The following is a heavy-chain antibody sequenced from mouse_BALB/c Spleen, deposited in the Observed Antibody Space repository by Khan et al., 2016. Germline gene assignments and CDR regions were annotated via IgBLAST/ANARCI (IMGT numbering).Heavy chain of an antibody. CDR2: IDPENGDT. D-gene: IGHD1-1*01. J-gene: IGHJ4*01. V-gene: IGHV14-4*02. CDR1: GFNIKDYY. Sequence: VQLQQSGAELVRSGASVKLSCTASGFNIKDYYMHWVKQRPEQGLEWIGWIDPENGDTEYAPKFQGKATMNADTSSNTAYLQLSSLTSEDTAVYYCTAGYYVGAMDYWGQGTSATVSS. CDR3: TAGYYVGAMDY.